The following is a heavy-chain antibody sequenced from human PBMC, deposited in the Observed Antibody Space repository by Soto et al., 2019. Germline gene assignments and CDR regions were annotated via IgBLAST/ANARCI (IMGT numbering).Heavy chain of an antibody. CDR1: SGSISSSNW. Sequence: QVQLQESGPGLVKPSGTLSLTCAVSSGSISSSNWWSWVRQPPGKGLEWIGEIYHSGSTNYNPSLKSLVTISVDKSKNQFSLKLSSVTAADTAVYYCARVDIVVVPAATDYYYYYMDVWGKGTTVTVSS. V-gene: IGHV4-4*02. CDR2: IYHSGST. J-gene: IGHJ6*03. CDR3: ARVDIVVVPAATDYYYYYMDV. D-gene: IGHD2-2*01.